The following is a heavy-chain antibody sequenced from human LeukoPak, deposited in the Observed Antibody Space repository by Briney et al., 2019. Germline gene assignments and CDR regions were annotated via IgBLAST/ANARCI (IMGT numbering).Heavy chain of an antibody. D-gene: IGHD3-3*01. CDR3: ARVRLRFLEKWFDP. V-gene: IGHV4-31*03. J-gene: IGHJ5*02. Sequence: SETLSLTCTVSGGSISSGGYYWSWIRQHPGKGLEWIGYIYYSGSTYYNPSLKSRVTISVDTSKNQFSLKLSSVTAADTAVYYCARVRLRFLEKWFDPWGQGTLVTVSS. CDR2: IYYSGST. CDR1: GGSISSGGYY.